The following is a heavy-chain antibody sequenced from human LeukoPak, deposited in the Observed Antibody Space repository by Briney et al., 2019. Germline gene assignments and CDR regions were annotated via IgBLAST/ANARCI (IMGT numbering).Heavy chain of an antibody. CDR3: ARLQLRRYYGSGSYGEAFDM. Sequence: GESLQISCKGSGYSFTTYWIGWVRQMPGKGLEWMGILFPGDSDTRYSPSFQGQVTISADKSISTAYLQWSSLKASDTAMYYCARLQLRRYYGSGSYGEAFDMWGQGTMVIVSS. CDR2: LFPGDSDT. J-gene: IGHJ3*02. CDR1: GYSFTTYW. V-gene: IGHV5-51*01. D-gene: IGHD3-10*01.